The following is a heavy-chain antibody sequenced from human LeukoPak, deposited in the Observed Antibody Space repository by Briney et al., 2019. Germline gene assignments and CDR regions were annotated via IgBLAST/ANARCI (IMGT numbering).Heavy chain of an antibody. Sequence: GGSLRLSCAASGFTFSSYGMSWVRQAPGKGLEWVSAISGSGGSTYYADSVKGRFTISRDNSKNTLYLQMNSLRAEDTAVYYCAKGVTMIVVIMDVWGKGTTVTVSS. CDR2: ISGSGGST. J-gene: IGHJ6*03. V-gene: IGHV3-23*01. CDR3: AKGVTMIVVIMDV. D-gene: IGHD3-22*01. CDR1: GFTFSSYG.